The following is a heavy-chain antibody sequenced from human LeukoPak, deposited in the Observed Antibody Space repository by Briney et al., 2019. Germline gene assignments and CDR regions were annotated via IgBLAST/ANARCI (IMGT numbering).Heavy chain of an antibody. CDR3: AILESEWEILFNY. V-gene: IGHV4-39*01. Sequence: SVTLSLTCTVSGGSISSSIYYWGWIRQPPGEGLEWIGSIYYSGSTYYNPSLKSRVTISVDTSKYPFSLKLSSATAADTAVYYCAILESEWEILFNYCGQRSLAT. CDR1: GGSISSSIYY. D-gene: IGHD1-26*01. CDR2: IYYSGST. J-gene: IGHJ4*02.